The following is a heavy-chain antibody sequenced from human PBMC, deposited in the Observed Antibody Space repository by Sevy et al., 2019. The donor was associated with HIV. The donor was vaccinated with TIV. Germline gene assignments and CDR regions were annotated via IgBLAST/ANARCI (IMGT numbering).Heavy chain of an antibody. Sequence: GGSLRLSCAASGFSFSSYAMHWVRQAPGKGLEWVAIISYEGMSKSYADSVEGRFTISRDNSKNTLYLQMNSLRVEDTALYYYASVAGDEYYFDYWGQGTLVTVSS. D-gene: IGHD1-26*01. J-gene: IGHJ4*02. CDR3: ASVAGDEYYFDY. CDR1: GFSFSSYA. CDR2: ISYEGMSK. V-gene: IGHV3-30*04.